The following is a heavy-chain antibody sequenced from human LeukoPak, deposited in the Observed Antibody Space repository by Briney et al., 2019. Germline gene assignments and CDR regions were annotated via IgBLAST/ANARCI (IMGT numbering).Heavy chain of an antibody. CDR1: GFTFSSYW. V-gene: IGHV3-74*01. J-gene: IGHJ6*03. D-gene: IGHD3-10*01. CDR3: ARDSGWHYYYYYYMDV. Sequence: GGSLRLSCAASGFTFSSYWMHWVRQAPGKGLVWVSRINSDGSSTSYADSVKGRFTISRDNAKNTLYLQMNSLRAEDTAVYYCARDSGWHYYYYYYMDVWGKGTTVTVSS. CDR2: INSDGSST.